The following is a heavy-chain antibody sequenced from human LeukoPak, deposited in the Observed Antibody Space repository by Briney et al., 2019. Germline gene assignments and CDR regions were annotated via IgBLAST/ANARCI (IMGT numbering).Heavy chain of an antibody. Sequence: GGSLRLSCAASGFTFSSYAMSWVRQAPGKGLEWVSIIYSGGSTNYADSVKGRFTISRDNSKNTLYLQMNSLRAEDTAVYYCARYSGNYYYGMDVWGQGTTVTVSS. CDR1: GFTFSSYA. CDR3: ARYSGNYYYGMDV. D-gene: IGHD1-26*01. V-gene: IGHV3-53*01. CDR2: IYSGGST. J-gene: IGHJ6*02.